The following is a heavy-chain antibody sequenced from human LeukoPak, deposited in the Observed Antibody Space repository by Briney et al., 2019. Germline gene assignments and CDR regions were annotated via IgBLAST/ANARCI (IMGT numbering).Heavy chain of an antibody. V-gene: IGHV4-61*05. CDR2: IYYSGSS. CDR1: GGSITSRSYY. D-gene: IGHD3-22*01. CDR3: VTRIVASDYWYFDL. Sequence: PSETLSLTYTVSGGSITSRSYYWGWIRQPPGKGLEWIGYIYYSGSSNYNPSLKSRVTISVDTSKNQFSLNLSSVTAADTAVYYCVTRIVASDYWYFDLWGRGTLVTVSS. J-gene: IGHJ2*01.